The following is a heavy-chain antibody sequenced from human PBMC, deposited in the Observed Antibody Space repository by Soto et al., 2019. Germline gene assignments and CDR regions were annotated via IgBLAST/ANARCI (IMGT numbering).Heavy chain of an antibody. V-gene: IGHV2-5*01. CDR3: AHFRGRSGSSYARPFNY. CDR2: VYWSDDK. Sequence: QITLKEAGPTLVKPTQTLTLTCTFSGFSLSTSGVGVGWIRQPPGKALEWLALVYWSDDKRYSPSLNNRLTITKDTSTNQVVLTMTNMDPADTATYFCAHFRGRSGSSYARPFNYWGQGTLVTVSS. J-gene: IGHJ4*02. CDR1: GFSLSTSGVG. D-gene: IGHD6-13*01.